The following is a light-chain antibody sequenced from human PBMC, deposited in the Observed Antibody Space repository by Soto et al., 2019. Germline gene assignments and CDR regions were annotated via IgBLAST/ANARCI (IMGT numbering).Light chain of an antibody. Sequence: EIQRTQSPASLCASVGNRVTIACQASQDISNYLNWYQQKLGKAPKLLVYDASNRETGIPSRFTGSGSGTDFTFTITSLQSEDAATYYCQQYASAPSTFGQGTRLEIK. CDR3: QQYASAPST. J-gene: IGKJ5*01. CDR2: DAS. CDR1: QDISNY. V-gene: IGKV1-33*01.